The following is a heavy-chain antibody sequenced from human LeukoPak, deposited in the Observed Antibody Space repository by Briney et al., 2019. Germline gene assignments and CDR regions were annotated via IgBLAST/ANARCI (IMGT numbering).Heavy chain of an antibody. D-gene: IGHD2-15*01. CDR1: GGTFTSYG. CDR3: VRDPDGSWPIYYYYGMDV. J-gene: IGHJ6*02. V-gene: IGHV1-18*01. CDR2: ISAYNGNT. Sequence: GASVKVSCKASGGTFTSYGISWVRQAPGQGLEWMGWISAYNGNTNYAQKLQGRVTMTTDTSTSTAYMELRSLRSDDTAVYYCVRDPDGSWPIYYYYGMDVWGQGTTVTVSS.